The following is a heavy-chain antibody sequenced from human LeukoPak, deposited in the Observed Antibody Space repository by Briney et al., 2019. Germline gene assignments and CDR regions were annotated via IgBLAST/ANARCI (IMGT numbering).Heavy chain of an antibody. V-gene: IGHV3-48*02. CDR2: ISSSSSTI. CDR1: GFTFSSYS. CDR3: ASLGYKTITGSYYFDY. D-gene: IGHD5-24*01. Sequence: GGSLRLSCAASGFTFSSYSMNWVRQAPGKGLEWVSYISSSSSTIYYADPVKGRFTISRDNAKNSLYLQMNSLRDEDTAVYYRASLGYKTITGSYYFDYWGQGTLVTVSS. J-gene: IGHJ4*02.